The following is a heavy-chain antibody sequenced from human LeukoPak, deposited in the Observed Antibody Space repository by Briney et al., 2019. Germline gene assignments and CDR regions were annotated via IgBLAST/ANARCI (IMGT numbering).Heavy chain of an antibody. V-gene: IGHV3-23*01. CDR2: ISGGVGST. CDR1: GFTFSSYA. D-gene: IGHD2-15*01. Sequence: TGGSLRLSCAASGAASGFTFSSYAMTWVRQAPGKGLEWVSAISGGVGSTYYADSVKGRFTISRDNSKNTLYLQMNSLRADDTAVYYCAKTTPYYFDYWGQGTLVTVSS. J-gene: IGHJ4*02. CDR3: AKTTPYYFDY.